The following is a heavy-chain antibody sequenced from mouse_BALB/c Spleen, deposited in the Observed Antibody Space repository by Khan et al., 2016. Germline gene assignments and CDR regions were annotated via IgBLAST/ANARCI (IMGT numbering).Heavy chain of an antibody. CDR2: INTNTGEP. Sequence: QIQLVQSGPELQKPGETVKISCKASGYTFTNYGMNWVKQAPGKGLKWMGWINTNTGEPTYAEEFKGRFAFSLENYASTDYLQINNLKNEDTATFFCADDYYGSNWFAYWVQGTLVTVSA. V-gene: IGHV9-3*02. CDR3: ADDYYGSNWFAY. J-gene: IGHJ3*01. D-gene: IGHD1-1*01. CDR1: GYTFTNYG.